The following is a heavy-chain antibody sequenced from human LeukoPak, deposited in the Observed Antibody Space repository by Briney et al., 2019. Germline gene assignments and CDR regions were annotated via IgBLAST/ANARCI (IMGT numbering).Heavy chain of an antibody. CDR3: ARVSCSTGGSTICYNYAFDV. J-gene: IGHJ3*01. CDR1: GYSFTASY. Sequence: ASVKVSCKASGYSFTASYIYWVRQAPGQGLEWMGWINPNSGGTRFAQKFQGRVTMTREMSISTAYMELSSLRSDDTAVYFCARVSCSTGGSTICYNYAFDVWGQGTMVTVSS. V-gene: IGHV1-2*02. CDR2: INPNSGGT. D-gene: IGHD2-2*02.